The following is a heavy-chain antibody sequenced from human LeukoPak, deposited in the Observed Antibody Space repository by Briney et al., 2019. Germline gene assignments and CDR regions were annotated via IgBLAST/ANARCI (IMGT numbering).Heavy chain of an antibody. D-gene: IGHD1-26*01. CDR2: INPNSGGT. V-gene: IGHV1-2*02. CDR1: GYTFTGYY. J-gene: IGHJ6*03. Sequence: ASVKVSCKASGYTFTGYYMHWVRQAPGQGLEWMGWINPNSGGTNYAQKFQGRVTMTRDTSISTAYMELSRLRSDDTAVYYCARVFIVGAPDYYYYYYMDVWGKGTTVTVSS. CDR3: ARVFIVGAPDYYYYYYMDV.